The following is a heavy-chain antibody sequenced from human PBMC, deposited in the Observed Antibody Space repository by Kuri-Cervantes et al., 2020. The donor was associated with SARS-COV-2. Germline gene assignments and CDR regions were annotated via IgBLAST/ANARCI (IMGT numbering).Heavy chain of an antibody. D-gene: IGHD3-10*01. Sequence: SETLSLTCTVSGGSISSYYRSWIRQPPGKGLEWIGYIYYSGSTNYNPSLKSRVTISVDTSKNQFSLKLSSVTAADTAVYYCARHALSSSVRGGGEYYYYYGMDVWGQGTTVTVSS. V-gene: IGHV4-59*08. CDR2: IYYSGST. J-gene: IGHJ6*02. CDR1: GGSISSYY. CDR3: ARHALSSSVRGGGEYYYYYGMDV.